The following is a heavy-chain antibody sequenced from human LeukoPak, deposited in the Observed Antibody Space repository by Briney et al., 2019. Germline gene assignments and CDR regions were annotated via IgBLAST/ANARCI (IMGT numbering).Heavy chain of an antibody. CDR3: ARWYSSGWAFDY. J-gene: IGHJ4*02. CDR1: GGTISSYY. V-gene: IGHV4-59*08. Sequence: SETLSLTCTVSGGTISSYYWNWIREPPGKGLEWIGYIHYSGSTKYNPSLKSRVTISVDTSKNQFSLKLSSVTAADTAVYYCARWYSSGWAFDYWGQGTLVTVSS. D-gene: IGHD6-19*01. CDR2: IHYSGST.